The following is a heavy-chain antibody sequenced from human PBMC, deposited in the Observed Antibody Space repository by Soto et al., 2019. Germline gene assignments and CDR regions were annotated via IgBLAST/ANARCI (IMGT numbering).Heavy chain of an antibody. CDR3: ARAPIVVVTAIARNYPFDI. CDR1: GASFSCYY. J-gene: IGHJ3*02. Sequence: QVQLQQWGARLLKPSETLSLTCAVYGASFSCYYWSWIRQPPGKGREWIGEINHSGSTNYNPSLNCQCTISVDTTKNQFSLTLSSVTAADTAVYYCARAPIVVVTAIARNYPFDIWGQGTMVTVSS. D-gene: IGHD2-21*02. V-gene: IGHV4-34*01. CDR2: INHSGST.